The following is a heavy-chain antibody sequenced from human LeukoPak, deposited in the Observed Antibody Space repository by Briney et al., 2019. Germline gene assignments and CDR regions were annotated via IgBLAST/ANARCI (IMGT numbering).Heavy chain of an antibody. CDR2: INHSGST. CDR3: ARHRNYYDSSGYYQAAFDI. D-gene: IGHD3-22*01. V-gene: IGHV4-34*01. J-gene: IGHJ3*02. CDR1: GGSFSGYY. Sequence: SETLSLTCAVYGGSFSGYYWSWIRQPPGKGLEWIGEINHSGSTNYNPSLKSRVTISVDTSKNQFSLKLSSVTAADTAVYYCARHRNYYDSSGYYQAAFDIWGQGTMVTVSS.